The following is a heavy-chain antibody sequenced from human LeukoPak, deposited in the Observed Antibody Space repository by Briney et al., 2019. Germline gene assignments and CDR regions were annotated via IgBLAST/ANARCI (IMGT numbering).Heavy chain of an antibody. Sequence: SETLSLTCTVSGGSISSYYWSWIRQPPGKGLEWIGYIYYTGSTNYNPSLKSRITISVDTSKNQFSLKLSSVTAADTAVYYCARDSRVPDGYNHYFDYWGQGTLVTVSS. CDR2: IYYTGST. V-gene: IGHV4-59*01. CDR1: GGSISSYY. J-gene: IGHJ4*02. D-gene: IGHD5-24*01. CDR3: ARDSRVPDGYNHYFDY.